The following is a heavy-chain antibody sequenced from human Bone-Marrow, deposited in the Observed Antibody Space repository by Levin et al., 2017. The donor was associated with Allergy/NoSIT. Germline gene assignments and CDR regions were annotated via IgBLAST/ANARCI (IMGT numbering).Heavy chain of an antibody. V-gene: IGHV3-15*01. CDR1: GFTFSNAW. CDR3: HVLLWFSELLQERHDAFDI. Sequence: GGSLRLSCAASGFTFSNAWMSWVRQAPGKGREWVGRIKSKTDGGTTDYAAPVKGRFTISRDDSKNTLYLQMNSLKTEDTAVYYCHVLLWFSELLQERHDAFDIWRQGTMVTVSS. J-gene: IGHJ3*02. CDR2: IKSKTDGGTT. D-gene: IGHD3-10*01.